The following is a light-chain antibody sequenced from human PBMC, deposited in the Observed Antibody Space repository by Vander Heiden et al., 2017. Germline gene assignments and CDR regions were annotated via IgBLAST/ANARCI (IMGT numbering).Light chain of an antibody. CDR1: QSVLYSSNNKNF. Sequence: DIVMTQSPHSLAVSLGERATINCKSSQSVLYSSNNKNFLDWYQQKPGQPPKLLIYWASTREYGVPDRFSGSGSGTDFTLTISSLQAEDVAVYYWQQHYTTHTFGGGTKVEIK. V-gene: IGKV4-1*01. CDR3: QQHYTTHT. J-gene: IGKJ4*01. CDR2: WAS.